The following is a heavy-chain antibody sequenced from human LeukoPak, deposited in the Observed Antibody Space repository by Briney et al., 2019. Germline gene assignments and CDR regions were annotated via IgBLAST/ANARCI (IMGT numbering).Heavy chain of an antibody. Sequence: GGSLRLSCAASGLSFTTYWMHWVRQAPGEGLVWVSRINGDGSSTNYADSVKGRFTISRDNAKNTLYLQMNSLRAEDTAMYYCARGGSNYGDFCYWGQGTLVTVSS. CDR1: GLSFTTYW. J-gene: IGHJ4*02. D-gene: IGHD4-17*01. CDR2: INGDGSST. V-gene: IGHV3-74*01. CDR3: ARGGSNYGDFCY.